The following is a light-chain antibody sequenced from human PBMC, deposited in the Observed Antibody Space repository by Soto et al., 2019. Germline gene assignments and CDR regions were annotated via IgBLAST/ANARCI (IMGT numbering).Light chain of an antibody. J-gene: IGKJ5*01. Sequence: EIVLKQSPGPLSLSPGESPIRSCRASQSVSNNYLAWYQQKPGQAPRLLIYGASNRATGIPDRFSGSGSGTDFTLTISSLQPEDFATYYCQQSYRTPTFGQGTRL. V-gene: IGKV3-20*01. CDR1: QSVSNNY. CDR2: GAS. CDR3: QQSYRTPT.